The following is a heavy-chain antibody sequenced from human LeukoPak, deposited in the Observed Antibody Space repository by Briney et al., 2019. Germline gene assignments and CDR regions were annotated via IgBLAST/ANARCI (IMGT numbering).Heavy chain of an antibody. D-gene: IGHD2-2*01. Sequence: ASVKVSCKASGYTFTGYYMHWVRQAPGQGLEWMGRINPNSGGTNYAQKFQGRVTMTRDTSISTAYMELSRLRSDDTAVYYCARDFADIVVVPAAHQIYYYYMDVWGKGTTVTVSS. CDR1: GYTFTGYY. CDR2: INPNSGGT. J-gene: IGHJ6*03. V-gene: IGHV1-2*06. CDR3: ARDFADIVVVPAAHQIYYYYMDV.